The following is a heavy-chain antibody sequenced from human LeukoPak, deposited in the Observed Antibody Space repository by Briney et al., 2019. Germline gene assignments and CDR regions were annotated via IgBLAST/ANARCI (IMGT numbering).Heavy chain of an antibody. CDR1: GFTFSSYA. CDR3: ARAYCGGDCYSDYYYYGMDV. J-gene: IGHJ6*02. CDR2: ISYDGSNK. Sequence: GRSLRLSCAASGFTFSSYAMHWVRQAPGKGLEWVAVISYDGSNKYYADSVKGRFTISRDNSKNTLYLQMNSLRAEDTAVYYCARAYCGGDCYSDYYYYGMDVWGQGTTVTVSS. D-gene: IGHD2-21*02. V-gene: IGHV3-30-3*01.